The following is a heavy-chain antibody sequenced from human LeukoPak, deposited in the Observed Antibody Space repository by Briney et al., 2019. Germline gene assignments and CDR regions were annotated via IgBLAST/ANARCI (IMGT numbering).Heavy chain of an antibody. CDR1: GFTFSDYY. CDR2: ISSSGSTI. Sequence: GGSLRPSCAASGFTFSDYYMSWIRQAPGKGLEWVSYISSSGSTIYYADSVKGRFTISRDNAKNSLYLQMNSLRAEDTAVYYCARSTNYDSSGYYHDYWGQGTLVTVSS. V-gene: IGHV3-11*04. D-gene: IGHD3-22*01. CDR3: ARSTNYDSSGYYHDY. J-gene: IGHJ4*02.